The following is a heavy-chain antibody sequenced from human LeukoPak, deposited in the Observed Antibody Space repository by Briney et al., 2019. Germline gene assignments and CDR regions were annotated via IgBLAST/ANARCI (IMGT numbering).Heavy chain of an antibody. D-gene: IGHD6-6*01. J-gene: IGHJ4*02. CDR1: GFTFSVYT. V-gene: IGHV3-21*01. Sequence: GGSLRLSCAASGFTFSVYTTNWVRQAPGKGLEWVSSISSSSSFISYADSVKGRFTISRDNAKDSLFLQMSDLRADDTAVYYCAKNRQSSSSDFDYWGQGTLVTVSS. CDR3: AKNRQSSSSDFDY. CDR2: ISSSSSFI.